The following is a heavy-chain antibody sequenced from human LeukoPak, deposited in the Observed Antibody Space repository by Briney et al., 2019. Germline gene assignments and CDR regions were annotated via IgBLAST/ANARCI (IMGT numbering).Heavy chain of an antibody. CDR2: ISAYNGNT. Sequence: ASVKVSCKASGYTFTSYGISWVRQAPGQGLEWMGWISAYNGNTNYAQKLQGRVTMTTDTSTSTAYMELRSLRAEDTAVYYCAKGQLWFGEFSYFDYWGQGTLVTVSS. V-gene: IGHV1-18*01. J-gene: IGHJ4*02. D-gene: IGHD3-10*01. CDR3: AKGQLWFGEFSYFDY. CDR1: GYTFTSYG.